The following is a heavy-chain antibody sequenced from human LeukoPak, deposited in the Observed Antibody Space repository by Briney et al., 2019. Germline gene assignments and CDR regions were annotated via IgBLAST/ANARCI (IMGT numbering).Heavy chain of an antibody. CDR1: GYSVSSSYY. D-gene: IGHD2-2*01. CDR3: ARMFSVRVVPAASASNWFDP. CDR2: IYTSGST. V-gene: IGHV4-4*07. J-gene: IGHJ5*02. Sequence: PSETLSLTCTVSGYSVSSSYYWSWIRQPAGKGLEWIGRIYTSGSTNYNPSLKSRVTMSVDTSKNQFSLKLSSVTAADTAVYYCARMFSVRVVPAASASNWFDPWGQGTLVTVSS.